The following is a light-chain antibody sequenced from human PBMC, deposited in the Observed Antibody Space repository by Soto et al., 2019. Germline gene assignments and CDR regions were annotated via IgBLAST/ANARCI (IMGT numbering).Light chain of an antibody. Sequence: EIVMTQSPATLSVSPGERATLSCRASQTISNRLAWYQQKPGQAPRLLIYGAFTRATDIPARFSGSGSGTEFTLTISSLQSEDFAVYYCQQYNDWPSITFGQGTPVEIK. CDR3: QQYNDWPSIT. V-gene: IGKV3D-15*01. CDR1: QTISNR. CDR2: GAF. J-gene: IGKJ5*01.